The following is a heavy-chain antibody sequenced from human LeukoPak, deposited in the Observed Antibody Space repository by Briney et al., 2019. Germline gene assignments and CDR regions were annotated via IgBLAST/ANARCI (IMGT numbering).Heavy chain of an antibody. CDR3: ARGVGDSYYYYMDV. Sequence: SETLSLTCAVYGGSCDDYYWSWIRQPPGKGLEWIGEINHSGSTNYNPSLNSRVTISVDTSKNQFSLRLSSVTAADTAVYYCARGVGDSYYYYMDVWGKGTTVTLSS. CDR2: INHSGST. J-gene: IGHJ6*03. CDR1: GGSCDDYY. D-gene: IGHD5-12*01. V-gene: IGHV4-34*01.